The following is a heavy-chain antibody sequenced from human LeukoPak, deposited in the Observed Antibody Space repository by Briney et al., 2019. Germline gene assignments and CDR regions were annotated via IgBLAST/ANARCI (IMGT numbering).Heavy chain of an antibody. CDR2: ISGSGGST. V-gene: IGHV3-23*01. D-gene: IGHD3-22*01. Sequence: PGGSLRLSCAASGFTVSSNYMSWVRQAPGKGLEWVSAISGSGGSTYYADSVKGRFTISRDNSKNTLYLQMNSLRAEDTAVYYCAKCPNYYDSSGYDYWGQGTLVTVSS. CDR3: AKCPNYYDSSGYDY. CDR1: GFTVSSNY. J-gene: IGHJ4*02.